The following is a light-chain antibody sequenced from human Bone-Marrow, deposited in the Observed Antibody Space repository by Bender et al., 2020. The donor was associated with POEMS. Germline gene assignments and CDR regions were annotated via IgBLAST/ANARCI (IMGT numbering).Light chain of an antibody. Sequence: HSVLTQPASVSGSPGQSITISCTGTSSDVGSYNLVSWYQQHPGKAPKLMIYEVTKRPSGVSNRFSGSKSGNTASLTISGLQAEDEADYYCCSNAGNRNVFGTGTKVTVL. J-gene: IGLJ1*01. CDR1: SSDVGSYNL. CDR2: EVT. CDR3: CSNAGNRNV. V-gene: IGLV2-23*02.